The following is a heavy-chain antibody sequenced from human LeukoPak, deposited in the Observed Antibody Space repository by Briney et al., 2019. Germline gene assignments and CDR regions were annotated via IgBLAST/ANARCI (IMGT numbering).Heavy chain of an antibody. V-gene: IGHV3-48*03. CDR3: ARSSLGRYFDWGKDAFDI. CDR2: ISSSSSTI. Sequence: PGGSLRLSCAASGSTFSSYEMNWVRQAPGQGLEWVSYISSSSSTIYYADSVKGRFTISRDNAKNSLYLQMNSLRDEDTAVYYCARSSLGRYFDWGKDAFDIWGQGTMVTVSS. CDR1: GSTFSSYE. J-gene: IGHJ3*02. D-gene: IGHD3-9*01.